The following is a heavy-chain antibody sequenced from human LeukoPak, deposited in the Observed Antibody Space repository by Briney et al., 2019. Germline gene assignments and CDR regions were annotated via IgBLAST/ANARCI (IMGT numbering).Heavy chain of an antibody. Sequence: GGPLRLSCEGSGFTFSSYSMNWVRQAPGKGLEWVSYISRPGNTVYYADSVRGRFAISRDNAKNSLYLQMSSLRDKDTAVYYCAREQGRGSTWYPEYFQPWGQGTLVIVSS. J-gene: IGHJ1*01. D-gene: IGHD6-13*01. V-gene: IGHV3-48*02. CDR1: GFTFSSYS. CDR2: ISRPGNTV. CDR3: AREQGRGSTWYPEYFQP.